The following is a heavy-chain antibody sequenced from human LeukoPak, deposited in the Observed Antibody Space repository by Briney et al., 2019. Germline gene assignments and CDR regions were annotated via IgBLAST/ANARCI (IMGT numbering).Heavy chain of an antibody. D-gene: IGHD6-19*01. J-gene: IGHJ4*02. CDR2: IYYSGST. V-gene: IGHV4-39*07. CDR3: ARAKGRAVAAL. Sequence: SETLSLTCSVSGGSISSSSYYWGWIRQPPGKGLEWIGSIYYSGSTYYNPSLKSRVTISVDTSKNQFSLKLSSVTAADTAVYYCARAKGRAVAALWGQGTLVTVSS. CDR1: GGSISSSSYY.